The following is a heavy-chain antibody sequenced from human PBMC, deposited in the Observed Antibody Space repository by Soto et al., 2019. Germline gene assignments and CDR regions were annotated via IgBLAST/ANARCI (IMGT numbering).Heavy chain of an antibody. J-gene: IGHJ1*01. D-gene: IGHD4-17*01. Sequence: QLQLQESGPGLVKPSETLSLTCTVSGGSISSYSYHWGWIRQPPGTGLESIGNLYYRGSTYYNPSLKSRVLISVDTSKNQFSLKLSSVTAADTAVYYCAAAMGGDSGGYFHHWGQGTLVTVSS. CDR3: AAAMGGDSGGYFHH. V-gene: IGHV4-39*01. CDR1: GGSISSYSYH. CDR2: LYYRGST.